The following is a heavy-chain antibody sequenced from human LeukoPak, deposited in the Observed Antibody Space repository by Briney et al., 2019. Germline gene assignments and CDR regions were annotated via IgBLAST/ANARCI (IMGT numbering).Heavy chain of an antibody. CDR2: IYNSGST. CDR1: GGSISSGGYY. J-gene: IGHJ4*02. V-gene: IGHV4-31*03. CDR3: ARRYSYGYFDY. Sequence: SQTLSLTCTVSGGSISSGGYYWSWIRQHPGKGLEWIGYIYNSGSTFYNPSLKSRVTISADTSKIQFSLKLSSVTAADTAVYYCARRYSYGYFDYWGQGTLVTVSS. D-gene: IGHD5-18*01.